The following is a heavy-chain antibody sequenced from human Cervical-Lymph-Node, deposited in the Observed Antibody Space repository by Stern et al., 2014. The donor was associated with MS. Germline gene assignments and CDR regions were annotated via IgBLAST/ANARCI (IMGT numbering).Heavy chain of an antibody. V-gene: IGHV3-48*02. CDR3: TRSDGSGWYGDS. CDR1: GFTFSTYS. D-gene: IGHD6-19*01. CDR2: ISSRSRT. Sequence: EVQLVESGGGLIQPGGSLRLSCAASGFTFSTYSMNWVRQAPGTGLEWVAYISSRSRTNYADSVKGRFTISRDNAKNSLYLQMNSLRDEDTAVYYCTRSDGSGWYGDSWGQGTLVTVSS. J-gene: IGHJ1*01.